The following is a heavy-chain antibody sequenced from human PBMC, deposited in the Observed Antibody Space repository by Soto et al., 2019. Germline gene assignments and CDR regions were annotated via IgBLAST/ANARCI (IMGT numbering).Heavy chain of an antibody. CDR1: GFTFSSYA. CDR3: ANGYPGRYGMDV. J-gene: IGHJ6*02. V-gene: IGHV3-23*01. D-gene: IGHD5-18*01. Sequence: EVQLLESGGGLVQPGESLRLSCAASGFTFSSYAMSWVRQAPGKGLEWVSAISGSGGSTYYADSVKGRFTISRDNSKNTLYLQMNRLRVEDTAVYYCANGYPGRYGMDVWGQGTTVTVSS. CDR2: ISGSGGST.